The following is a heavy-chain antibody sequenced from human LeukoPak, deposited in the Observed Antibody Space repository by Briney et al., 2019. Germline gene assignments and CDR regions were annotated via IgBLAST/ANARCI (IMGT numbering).Heavy chain of an antibody. V-gene: IGHV1-18*01. Sequence: GASVKVSCNASGYTFTSYGISWVRQAPGQGLEWMGWIIAYNGNTNYAQKLQGRVTMTTDTSTSTAYMELRSLRSDDTAVYYCARDLPDITIMGYYYYYMDVWGKGTTVTVSS. CDR1: GYTFTSYG. J-gene: IGHJ6*03. CDR3: ARDLPDITIMGYYYYYMDV. D-gene: IGHD3-10*01. CDR2: IIAYNGNT.